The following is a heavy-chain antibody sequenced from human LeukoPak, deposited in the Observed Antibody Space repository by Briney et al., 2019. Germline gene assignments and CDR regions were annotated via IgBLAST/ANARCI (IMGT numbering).Heavy chain of an antibody. CDR1: GFTFSSYS. CDR3: ASLLVVPAALDYYYGMDV. J-gene: IGHJ6*04. Sequence: GSLRLSCAASGFTFSSYSMNWVRQAPGKGLEWVSSISSSSYIYYADSVKGRFTISRDNAKNSLYLQMNSLRAEDTAVYYCASLLVVPAALDYYYGMDVWGKGTTVTVSS. CDR2: ISSSSYI. D-gene: IGHD2-2*01. V-gene: IGHV3-21*01.